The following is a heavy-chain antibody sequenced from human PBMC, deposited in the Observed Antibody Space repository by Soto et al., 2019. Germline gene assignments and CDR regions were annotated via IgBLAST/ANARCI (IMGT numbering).Heavy chain of an antibody. Sequence: GGSLRLSCAASGFTFSSYGMHWVRQAPGKGLEWVAVISYDGSNTYYADSVKGRFTISRDNSKNTLYLQMNSLRAEDTAVYYCAKDLNREFFDYWGQGTLVTVSS. CDR2: ISYDGSNT. V-gene: IGHV3-30*18. CDR3: AKDLNREFFDY. J-gene: IGHJ4*02. CDR1: GFTFSSYG. D-gene: IGHD3-10*01.